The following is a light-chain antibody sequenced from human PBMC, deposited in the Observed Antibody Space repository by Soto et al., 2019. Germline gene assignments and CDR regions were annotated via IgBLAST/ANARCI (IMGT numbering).Light chain of an antibody. CDR3: QQYDNLPLT. Sequence: DIQMTQSPSSLSASVGDRVTITCQASQDMSNYLNWYQQKPGKAPKLLSYDASNLETGVPSRFSGSGSGTDFTFTISRLQPEDITTYHCQQYDNLPLTFGGGTKVDIK. J-gene: IGKJ4*01. CDR1: QDMSNY. V-gene: IGKV1-33*01. CDR2: DAS.